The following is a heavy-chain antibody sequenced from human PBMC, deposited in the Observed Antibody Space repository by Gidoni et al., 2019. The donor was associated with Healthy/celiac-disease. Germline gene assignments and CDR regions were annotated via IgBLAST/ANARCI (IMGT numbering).Heavy chain of an antibody. J-gene: IGHJ6*03. CDR1: GYSFTSYW. Sequence: EVQLVQSGAEVKKPGESLKISCTGSGYSFTSYWIGWVRQMPGKGLEWMGIIYPGDSDTRYSPAFQGQVTISADKSIITAYLQWSSLKASDTAMYYCARRKGGRIAATWRRTGAGDYYYYYMDVWGKGTTVTVSS. CDR2: IYPGDSDT. V-gene: IGHV5-51*03. CDR3: ARRKGGRIAATWRRTGAGDYYYYYMDV. D-gene: IGHD6-13*01.